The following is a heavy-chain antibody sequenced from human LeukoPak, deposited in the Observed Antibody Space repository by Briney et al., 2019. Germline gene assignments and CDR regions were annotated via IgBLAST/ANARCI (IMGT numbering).Heavy chain of an antibody. CDR2: IIPIVGTA. Sequence: SVKLSCKASGGTFSSYAISWVRHAPGQGLEWMGSIIPIVGTANNAEKSQSRVTITTAESTSTAYIELRSLRSEAEAADYYSRDTAAGGTHYYDIDIWGKGTTVTVSS. D-gene: IGHD6-13*01. CDR1: GGTFSSYA. V-gene: IGHV1-69*05. CDR3: SRDTAAGGTHYYDIDI. J-gene: IGHJ6*04.